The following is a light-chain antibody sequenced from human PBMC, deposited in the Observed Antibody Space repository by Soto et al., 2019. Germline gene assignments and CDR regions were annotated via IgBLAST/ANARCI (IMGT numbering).Light chain of an antibody. CDR3: CSYAGSYTFA. J-gene: IGLJ1*01. CDR1: SSDVGGYNY. CDR2: DVI. V-gene: IGLV2-11*01. Sequence: QSVLTQPRSVSGSPGQSVTLSCTGTSSDVGGYNYVSWYQQHPGKAPKLMIYDVITRPSGVPDRFSGSKSGNTASLTISGLQAEDEADYYCCSYAGSYTFAFGTGTKVTVL.